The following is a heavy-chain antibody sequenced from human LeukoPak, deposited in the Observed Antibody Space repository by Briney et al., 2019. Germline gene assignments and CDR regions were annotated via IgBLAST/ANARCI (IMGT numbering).Heavy chain of an antibody. CDR3: ARGSALTVTTDS. D-gene: IGHD4-17*01. J-gene: IGHJ4*02. CDR1: GGSISSGGYY. V-gene: IGHV4-31*03. CDR2: IYYSGST. Sequence: SQTLSLTCTVSGGSISSGGYYWSWIRQHPGKCLEWIGYIYYSGSTYYNPSLKSRVTISVDTSKNQFSLKLSSVTDAAPAVYYCARGSALTVTTDSWGQGPLVPVS.